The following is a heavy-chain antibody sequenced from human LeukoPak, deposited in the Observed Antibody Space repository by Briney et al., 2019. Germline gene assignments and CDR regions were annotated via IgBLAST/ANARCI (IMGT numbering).Heavy chain of an antibody. Sequence: ASVKVSCKASGYTFTYRYLHWVRQAPGQALEWMGWVTPFNGNTNYAQKFQDRVTITRDRSMSTAYMELSSLRSEDTAMYYCAISFNDYGGNGAFDIWGRGTMVTVSS. CDR3: AISFNDYGGNGAFDI. CDR1: GYTFTYRY. D-gene: IGHD4-23*01. J-gene: IGHJ3*02. V-gene: IGHV1-45*02. CDR2: VTPFNGNT.